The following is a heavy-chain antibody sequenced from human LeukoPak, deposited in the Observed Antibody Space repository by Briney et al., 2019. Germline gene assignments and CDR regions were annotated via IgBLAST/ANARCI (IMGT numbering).Heavy chain of an antibody. J-gene: IGHJ4*02. Sequence: GGSLRLSCAASGFTFSGSAMHWVRQASGKGLEWVGRIRSKANSYATAYAASVKGRFTISRDDSKNTAYLQMNSLKTEDTAVYFCTRRTKDTIFGVAPFDYWGQGTLVTVSS. CDR3: TRRTKDTIFGVAPFDY. D-gene: IGHD3-3*01. CDR2: IRSKANSYAT. CDR1: GFTFSGSA. V-gene: IGHV3-73*01.